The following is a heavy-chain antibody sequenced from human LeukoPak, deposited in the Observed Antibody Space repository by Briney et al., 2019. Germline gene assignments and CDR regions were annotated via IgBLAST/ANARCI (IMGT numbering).Heavy chain of an antibody. CDR3: ARDRIRGSYYDFDY. Sequence: ASVKVSCKASGYTFTGYYMHWVRQAPGQGLEWMGWINPNSGGTNYAQKFQGWVTMTRDTSISTAYMELSRLRSDDTAVYYCARDRIRGSYYDFDYWGRGTLVTASS. J-gene: IGHJ4*02. V-gene: IGHV1-2*04. CDR1: GYTFTGYY. D-gene: IGHD1-26*01. CDR2: INPNSGGT.